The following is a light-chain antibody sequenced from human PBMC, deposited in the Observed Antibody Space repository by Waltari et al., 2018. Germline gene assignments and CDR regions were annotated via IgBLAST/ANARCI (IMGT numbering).Light chain of an antibody. Sequence: QASQDNYNKLNWYRHKPGKAPELLIYDASNLESGVPSRFSGSGSGADFTFTINSLQPGDFATYYCQQYDVLLPGFTFGPGTTVDLK. CDR1: QDNYNK. CDR3: QQYDVLLPGFT. CDR2: DAS. J-gene: IGKJ3*01. V-gene: IGKV1-33*01.